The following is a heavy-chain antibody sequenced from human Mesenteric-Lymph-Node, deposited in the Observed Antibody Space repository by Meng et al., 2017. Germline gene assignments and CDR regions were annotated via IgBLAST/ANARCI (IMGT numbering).Heavy chain of an antibody. CDR2: IRYDGTKT. J-gene: IGHJ4*02. V-gene: IGHV3-74*01. D-gene: IGHD3/OR15-3a*01. CDR3: ARGLSGHYGFFDY. Sequence: GESLKISCAASGFTMSAHSMHWVRQAPGKGLVWVSRIRYDGTKTYSADFVKGRFTISRDNARNTLYLQMNSLGAEDTAVYYCARGLSGHYGFFDYWSPG. CDR1: GFTMSAHS.